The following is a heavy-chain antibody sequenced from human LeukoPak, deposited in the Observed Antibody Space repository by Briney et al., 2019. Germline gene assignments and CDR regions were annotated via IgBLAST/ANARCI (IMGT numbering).Heavy chain of an antibody. V-gene: IGHV1-69*06. CDR1: GGTFSSYA. Sequence: ASVKVSCKASGGTFSSYAISWVRQAPGQGLEWMGGIIPIFGTAIYAQKFQGRVTMTEDTSTDTAYMELSSLRSEDTAVYYCATVDSRGWDSFWYWGQGTLVTVSS. D-gene: IGHD6-19*01. CDR3: ATVDSRGWDSFWY. CDR2: IIPIFGTA. J-gene: IGHJ4*02.